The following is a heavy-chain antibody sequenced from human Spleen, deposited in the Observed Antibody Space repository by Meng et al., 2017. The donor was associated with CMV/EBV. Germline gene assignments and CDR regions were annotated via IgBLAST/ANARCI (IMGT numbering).Heavy chain of an antibody. CDR1: GGSISSYY. CDR3: ARKDYYDISGHAFDI. CDR2: INQSGST. J-gene: IGHJ3*02. D-gene: IGHD3-22*01. V-gene: IGHV4-34*01. Sequence: SETLSLTCTVSGGSISSYYWSWIRQPPGKGLEWIGEINQSGSTNCNPTLKSRVTISVDTSKNLFSLNLTSVTAADTAVYYCARKDYYDISGHAFDIWGQGTMVTVSS.